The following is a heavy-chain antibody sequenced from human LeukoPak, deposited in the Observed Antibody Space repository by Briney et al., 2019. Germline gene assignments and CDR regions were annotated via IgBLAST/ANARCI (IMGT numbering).Heavy chain of an antibody. D-gene: IGHD5-12*01. CDR2: ISYDGSNK. V-gene: IGHV3-30*04. CDR1: GFTFSSYA. Sequence: GGSLRLSCAASGFTFSSYAMHWVRQAPGKGLEWVAVISYDGSNKYYADSVKGRFTISRDNSKNTLYLQMNGLRAEDTAVYYCAKGGGYEAQYYYYYLDVWGKGTTVTISS. J-gene: IGHJ6*03. CDR3: AKGGGYEAQYYYYYLDV.